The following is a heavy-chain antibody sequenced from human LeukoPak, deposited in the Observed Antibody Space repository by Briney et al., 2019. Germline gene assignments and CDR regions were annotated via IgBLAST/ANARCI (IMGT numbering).Heavy chain of an antibody. CDR3: AIVDSSTWYLDYYFYYYMDV. CDR1: RYTFASSG. CDR2: ISVYNDKT. J-gene: IGHJ6*03. V-gene: IGHV1-18*01. D-gene: IGHD6-13*01. Sequence: GASLKVSCKHSRYTFASSGTSWVPPTLGQGLEWMVWISVYNDKTNYAQKLQGRVTMTANTSTSTAYMELRSMRSDDTGVYYCAIVDSSTWYLDYYFYYYMDVWGKGTAVTISS.